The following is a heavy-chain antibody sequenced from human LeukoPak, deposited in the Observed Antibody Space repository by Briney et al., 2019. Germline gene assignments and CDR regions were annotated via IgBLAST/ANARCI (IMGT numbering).Heavy chain of an antibody. D-gene: IGHD2-15*01. Sequence: ASVKVSCKASGGTFSSYAISWVRQAPGQGLEWMGGIIPIFGTANYAQKFQGRVTITADESTGTAYMELSSLRSEDTAVYYCASTLGYCSGGSCSHWFDPWGQGTLVTVSS. CDR2: IIPIFGTA. J-gene: IGHJ5*02. V-gene: IGHV1-69*01. CDR3: ASTLGYCSGGSCSHWFDP. CDR1: GGTFSSYA.